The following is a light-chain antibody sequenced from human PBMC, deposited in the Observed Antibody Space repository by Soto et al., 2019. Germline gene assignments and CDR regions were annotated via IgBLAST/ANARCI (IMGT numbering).Light chain of an antibody. V-gene: IGKV1-33*01. CDR1: RNVNNF. Sequence: DIQMTQSPSSLSASVGDRVTITCRASRNVNNFLNWYQQKPGKAPDLLIYGASNLEPGVPSRFSGSGSGTEFIFTISSLQPEDIATYYCQQYDTLSFTFGPGTKVDIK. J-gene: IGKJ3*01. CDR3: QQYDTLSFT. CDR2: GAS.